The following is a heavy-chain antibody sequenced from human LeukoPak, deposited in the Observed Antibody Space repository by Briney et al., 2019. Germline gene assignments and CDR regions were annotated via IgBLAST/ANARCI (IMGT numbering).Heavy chain of an antibody. Sequence: GGSLRLSCVASGFPFSSYWMTWVRRAPGKGLEWVANIKQDGSKKSYVDSVKGRFTISRDNVKNSLYLQMNSLRAEDTAIYYCTRVGYIDEGIDYWGQGTLVTVSS. J-gene: IGHJ4*02. V-gene: IGHV3-7*04. CDR1: GFPFSSYW. CDR2: IKQDGSKK. D-gene: IGHD5-24*01. CDR3: TRVGYIDEGIDY.